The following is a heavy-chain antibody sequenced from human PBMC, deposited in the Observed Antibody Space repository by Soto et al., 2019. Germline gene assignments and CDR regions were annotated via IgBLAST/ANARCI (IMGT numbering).Heavy chain of an antibody. Sequence: EVQLVESGGGLVQPGGSLRLSCAASGFTFSSYWMSWVRQAPGKGLEWVANIKQDGSEKYYVDSVKGRFTISRDNAKNSLYLQMNSLRAEDTAVYYCARDNLFRLNWFDPWGQGTLVTVSS. D-gene: IGHD3-10*02. CDR1: GFTFSSYW. J-gene: IGHJ5*02. CDR2: IKQDGSEK. V-gene: IGHV3-7*03. CDR3: ARDNLFRLNWFDP.